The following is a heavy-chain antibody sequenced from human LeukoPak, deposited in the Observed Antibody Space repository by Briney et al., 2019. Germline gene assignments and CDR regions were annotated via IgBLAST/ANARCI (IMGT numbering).Heavy chain of an antibody. D-gene: IGHD2-2*02. J-gene: IGHJ1*01. Sequence: GGSLRLSCAASGFTFSSYGMHWVRQAPGKGLEWVAFIRYDGSNKYHADSVKGRFTISRDNSKNTLYLQMNSLRAEDTAVYYCAKDFYCSSTSCYTPEYFQHWGQGTLVTVSS. CDR3: AKDFYCSSTSCYTPEYFQH. V-gene: IGHV3-30*02. CDR1: GFTFSSYG. CDR2: IRYDGSNK.